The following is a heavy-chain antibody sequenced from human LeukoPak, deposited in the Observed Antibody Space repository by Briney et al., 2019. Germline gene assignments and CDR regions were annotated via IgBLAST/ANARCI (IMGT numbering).Heavy chain of an antibody. D-gene: IGHD3-9*01. CDR2: IYTSGST. CDR3: ARGNGATYYDILTGYYYFDY. V-gene: IGHV4-61*02. J-gene: IGHJ4*02. Sequence: SQTLSLTCTVSGGSISSGSYYWSWIRQPAGKGLEWIGRIYTSGSTNYNPSLKSRVTISVDTSKNQFSLKLSSVTAADTAVYYCARGNGATYYDILTGYYYFDYWGQGTLVTVSS. CDR1: GGSISSGSYY.